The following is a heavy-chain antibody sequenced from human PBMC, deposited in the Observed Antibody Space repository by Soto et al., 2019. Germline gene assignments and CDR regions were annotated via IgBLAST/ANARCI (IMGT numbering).Heavy chain of an antibody. CDR1: GFTFSSYG. Sequence: QVQLVESGGGVVQPGRSLRLSCAASGFTFSSYGMHWVRQAPGKGLEWVAVISYDGSNKYYADSVKGRFTISRDNSKNTLYLQMNSLRAEDTAVYYCAKDSAYYDFWSGYYDYWGQGTLVTVSS. D-gene: IGHD3-3*01. CDR2: ISYDGSNK. V-gene: IGHV3-30*18. CDR3: AKDSAYYDFWSGYYDY. J-gene: IGHJ4*02.